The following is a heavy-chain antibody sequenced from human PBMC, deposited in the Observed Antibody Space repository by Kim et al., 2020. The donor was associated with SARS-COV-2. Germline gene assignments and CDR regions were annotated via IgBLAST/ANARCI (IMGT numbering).Heavy chain of an antibody. J-gene: IGHJ4*02. D-gene: IGHD2-15*01. V-gene: IGHV3-23*01. CDR1: GFTFSSFS. CDR3: AKGASVEGHVSHEY. Sequence: GGSLRLSCGASGFTFSSFSMSWVRQAPRKGLEWVGDISGSGTKTNYADSVKGRFTISRDNSTNTVYLKMNSLRVEDTAMYYCAKGASVEGHVSHEYWGQGTLATVSS. CDR2: ISGSGTKT.